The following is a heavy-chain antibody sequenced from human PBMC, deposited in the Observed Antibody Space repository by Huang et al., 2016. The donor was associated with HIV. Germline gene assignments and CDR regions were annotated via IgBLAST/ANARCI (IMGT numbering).Heavy chain of an antibody. CDR1: GGTVSSFS. D-gene: IGHD5-18*01. CDR3: ARGVGNSNRGFDI. J-gene: IGHJ4*02. V-gene: IGHV1-69*13. CDR2: IIPWHDTT. Sequence: QVQLVQSGAEMKKSGSSVKVSCKGSGGTVSSFSFTWVRQAPGNGLEGMGAIIPWHDTTELAQKFRGRVTLTADESTNTAFMELSGLTSQDTAVYYCARGVGNSNRGFDIWGQGTLVTVS.